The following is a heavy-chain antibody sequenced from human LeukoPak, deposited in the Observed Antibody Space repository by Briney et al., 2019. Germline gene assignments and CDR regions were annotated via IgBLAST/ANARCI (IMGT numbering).Heavy chain of an antibody. J-gene: IGHJ4*02. CDR2: IIPIFGTA. Sequence: SVKVSCKASGGTFSSYAISWVRQAPGQGLEWMGGIIPIFGTANYAQKFQGRVTITADKSTGTAYMELSSLRSEDTAVYYCAVLRLGELSLRTFDYWGQGTLVTVSS. CDR1: GGTFSSYA. D-gene: IGHD3-16*02. V-gene: IGHV1-69*06. CDR3: AVLRLGELSLRTFDY.